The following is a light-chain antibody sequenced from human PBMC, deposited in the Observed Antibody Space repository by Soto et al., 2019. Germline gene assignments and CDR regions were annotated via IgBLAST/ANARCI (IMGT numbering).Light chain of an antibody. Sequence: DIQMTQSPSSLSASLGYRFTVTFRASQSISSYLNWYQQKPGKAPKPLIYAASSLQSGVPSRFSGSGSGTDFTLTISSLQPEDFATYYCQQSYSTPWTFGQGTKV. CDR3: QQSYSTPWT. CDR2: AAS. J-gene: IGKJ1*01. CDR1: QSISSY. V-gene: IGKV1-39*01.